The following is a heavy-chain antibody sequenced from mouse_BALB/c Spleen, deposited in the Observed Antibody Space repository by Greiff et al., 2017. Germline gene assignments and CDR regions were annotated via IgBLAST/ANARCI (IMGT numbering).Heavy chain of an antibody. CDR3: ASLQGDY. CDR2: IYPGDGDT. J-gene: IGHJ2*01. Sequence: VKLMESGAELARPGASVKLSCTASGYTFTSYWMQWVKQRPGQGLEWIGAIYPGDGDTRYTQKFKGKATLTADKSSSTAYMQLSSLASEDSAVYYCASLQGDYWGQGTTLTVSS. CDR1: GYTFTSYW. V-gene: IGHV1-87*01.